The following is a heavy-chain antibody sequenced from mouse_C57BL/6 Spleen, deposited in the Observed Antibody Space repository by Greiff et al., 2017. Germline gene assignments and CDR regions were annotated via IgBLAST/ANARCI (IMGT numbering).Heavy chain of an antibody. CDR2: IYPSDSET. J-gene: IGHJ2*01. D-gene: IGHD2-3*01. V-gene: IGHV1-61*01. Sequence: QVQLKQPGAELVRPGSSVKLSCKASGYTFTSYWMDWVKQRPGQGLEWIGNIYPSDSETHYNQKFKDKATLTVDKSSSTAYMQLSSLTSEDSAVYYCAREDGYYLFDYWGQGTTLTVSS. CDR1: GYTFTSYW. CDR3: AREDGYYLFDY.